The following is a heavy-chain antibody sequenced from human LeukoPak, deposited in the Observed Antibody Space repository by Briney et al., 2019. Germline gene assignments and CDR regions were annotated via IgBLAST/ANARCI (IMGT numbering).Heavy chain of an antibody. V-gene: IGHV1-18*01. D-gene: IGHD4-11*01. Sequence: GASVKDSCKAFGYTFTMFGISWVRQPPGQGPEWIGWISAYNGNSDYAQNLQGTISMAADKSTDTAYMEMRSLRSDDTAMYYCVRDLGQWQLQGIFFDYWGQGTLVTISS. CDR3: VRDLGQWQLQGIFFDY. CDR2: ISAYNGNS. CDR1: GYTFTMFG. J-gene: IGHJ4*02.